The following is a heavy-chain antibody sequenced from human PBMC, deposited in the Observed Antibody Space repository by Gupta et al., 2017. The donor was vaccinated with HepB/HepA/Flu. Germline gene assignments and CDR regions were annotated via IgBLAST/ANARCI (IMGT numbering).Heavy chain of an antibody. V-gene: IGHV3-30*04. CDR3: ARDPATLVNWAIFDY. J-gene: IGHJ4*02. Sequence: QVQLVESGGGVVQPGRSLRLSCSASGFTFGSFVLHWVRLAPGKGLEWAAVISYDGNNKYYADSVKGRFTISRDNSKNRLYLQMTSLRAEDTAVYYCARDPATLVNWAIFDYWGQGTLVTVSS. CDR1: GFTFGSFV. CDR2: ISYDGNNK. D-gene: IGHD2-21*01.